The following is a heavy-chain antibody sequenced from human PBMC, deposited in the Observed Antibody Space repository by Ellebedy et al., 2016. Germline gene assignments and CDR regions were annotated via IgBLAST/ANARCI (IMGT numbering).Heavy chain of an antibody. CDR3: ARDGRPGRFGELVSSNWFDP. J-gene: IGHJ5*02. V-gene: IGHV4-34*01. CDR2: INHSGST. CDR1: GGSFSGYY. D-gene: IGHD3-10*01. Sequence: SETLSLXCAVYGGSFSGYYWSWIRQPPGKGLEWIGEINHSGSTNYNPSLKSRVTISVDTSKNQFSLKLSSVTAADTAVYYCARDGRPGRFGELVSSNWFDPWGQGTLVTVSS.